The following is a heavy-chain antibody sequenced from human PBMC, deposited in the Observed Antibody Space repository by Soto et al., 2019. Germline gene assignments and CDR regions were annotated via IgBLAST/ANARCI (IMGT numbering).Heavy chain of an antibody. Sequence: VQLLESGGGLIQPGGSLRLSCAASGFTFSYGIHWLCQAPGKGLEWVAYISYDSSNKFYGDSVKGRFTISRVNSKNTQFLQMNSLRAEDTAVYYCAKLVIGYCSGNTCDDYWGQGTLVAVSS. CDR1: GFTFSYG. D-gene: IGHD2-15*01. CDR3: AKLVIGYCSGNTCDDY. V-gene: IGHV3-30*18. J-gene: IGHJ4*02. CDR2: ISYDSSNK.